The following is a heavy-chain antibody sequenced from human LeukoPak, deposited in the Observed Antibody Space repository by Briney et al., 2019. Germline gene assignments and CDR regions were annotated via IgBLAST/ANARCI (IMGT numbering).Heavy chain of an antibody. CDR2: INPNSGGT. CDR3: ARGAPRATIFGVVNDY. CDR1: GYTFTGYH. V-gene: IGHV1-2*02. D-gene: IGHD3-3*01. J-gene: IGHJ4*02. Sequence: GASVTVSFKASGYTFTGYHMHWVRQAPGQGVEWMGWINPNSGGTNYAQKFQGRVTMTRDTSISTAYMELSRLRSDDTAVYYCARGAPRATIFGVVNDYWGQGTLVTVSS.